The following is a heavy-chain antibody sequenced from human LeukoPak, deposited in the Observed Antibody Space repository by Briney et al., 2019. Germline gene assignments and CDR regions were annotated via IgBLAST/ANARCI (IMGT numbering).Heavy chain of an antibody. CDR3: ARVGDIVVVPAAFRDAFDI. CDR2: INPSGGST. CDR1: GYTFTSYD. J-gene: IGHJ3*02. Sequence: ASVKVSCKASGYTFTSYDINWVRQAPGQGLEWMGIINPSGGSTSYAQKFQGRVTMTRDTSTSTVYMELSSLRSEDTAVYYCARVGDIVVVPAAFRDAFDIWGQGTMVTVSS. D-gene: IGHD2-2*01. V-gene: IGHV1-46*01.